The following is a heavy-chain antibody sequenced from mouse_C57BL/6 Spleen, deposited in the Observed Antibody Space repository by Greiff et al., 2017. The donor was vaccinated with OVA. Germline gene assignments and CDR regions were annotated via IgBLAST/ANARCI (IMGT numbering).Heavy chain of an antibody. CDR1: GYTFTDYE. J-gene: IGHJ1*03. V-gene: IGHV1-15*01. CDR3: TRRALDGSSFWYFDV. Sequence: QVQLQESGAELVRPGASVTLSCKASGYTFTDYEMHWVKQTPVHGLEWIGAIDPETGGTAYNQKFKGKAILTADKSSSTAYMELRSLTSEDSAVYYCTRRALDGSSFWYFDVWGKGTTVTVSA. D-gene: IGHD1-1*01. CDR2: IDPETGGT.